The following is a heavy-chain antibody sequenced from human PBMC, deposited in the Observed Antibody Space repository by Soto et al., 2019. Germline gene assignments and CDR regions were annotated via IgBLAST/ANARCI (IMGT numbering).Heavy chain of an antibody. V-gene: IGHV3-30-3*01. CDR2: ISYDGSNK. Sequence: GGSLRLSCAASGFTFSSYAMHWVRQAPCKGLEWVAVISYDGSNKYYADSVKGRFTISRDNSKNTLYLQMNSLRAEDTAVYYCARVSPNYYDSSGYQEWAFDYWGQGTLVTVSS. CDR3: ARVSPNYYDSSGYQEWAFDY. D-gene: IGHD3-22*01. CDR1: GFTFSSYA. J-gene: IGHJ4*02.